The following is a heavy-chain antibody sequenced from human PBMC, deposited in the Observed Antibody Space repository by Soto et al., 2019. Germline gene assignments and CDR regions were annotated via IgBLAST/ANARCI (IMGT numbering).Heavy chain of an antibody. J-gene: IGHJ3*01. CDR1: GLTISGKKY. Sequence: DVQLVESGGGLIQPGESLRLSCAAFGLTISGKKYVAWVRQAPGKGLEWVSGLYDVDGSFYADSVRGRFTTSSDSSKTTVYLQMNDLRPDXTXVYYCATWHEREHAYDVWGQGTTVTVSS. D-gene: IGHD1-1*01. V-gene: IGHV3-53*01. CDR2: LYDVDGS. CDR3: ATWHEREHAYDV.